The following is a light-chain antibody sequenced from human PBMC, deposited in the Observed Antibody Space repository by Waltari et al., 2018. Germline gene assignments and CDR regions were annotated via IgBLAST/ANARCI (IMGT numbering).Light chain of an antibody. CDR1: QSINSW. Sequence: DIQMTQSPSTVSASVGDRVTITRRASQSINSWLAWYQQKPGKATKLLRYKSYTLESGVPSRFSGSGSGTEFTLTISSLQPDDFATYYCHQYNSYSAFGQGTKVEVK. J-gene: IGKJ1*01. V-gene: IGKV1-5*03. CDR3: HQYNSYSA. CDR2: KSY.